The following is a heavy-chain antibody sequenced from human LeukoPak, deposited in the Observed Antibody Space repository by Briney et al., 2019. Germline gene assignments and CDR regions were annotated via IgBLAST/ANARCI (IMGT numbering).Heavy chain of an antibody. V-gene: IGHV3-21*01. CDR3: ARDPIVVVPSASFYYYMDV. D-gene: IGHD2-2*01. J-gene: IGHJ6*03. CDR1: GFTFSSYS. CDR2: ITSSSTYI. Sequence: GGSLRLSCVASGFTFSSYSMNWVRQAPGKGLEWVSSITSSSTYIYYAESVKGRFTISRDNAKNSLYLQMNSLRAEDTAVYYCARDPIVVVPSASFYYYMDVWGKGTTVTVSS.